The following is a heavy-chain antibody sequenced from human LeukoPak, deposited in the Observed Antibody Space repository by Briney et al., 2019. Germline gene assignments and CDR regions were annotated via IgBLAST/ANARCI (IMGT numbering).Heavy chain of an antibody. CDR3: ARDIPTDIVVVPAAVNHYYYYGMDV. V-gene: IGHV4-30-4*01. CDR1: GGSISSGDYY. CDR2: IYYSGST. J-gene: IGHJ6*02. D-gene: IGHD2-2*01. Sequence: SETLSLTCTVSGGSISSGDYYWSWIRQPPGKGLEWIGYIYYSGSTYYNPSLKSRVTISVDTSKNQFSLKLSSVTAADTAVYYCARDIPTDIVVVPAAVNHYYYYGMDVWGQGTTVTVSS.